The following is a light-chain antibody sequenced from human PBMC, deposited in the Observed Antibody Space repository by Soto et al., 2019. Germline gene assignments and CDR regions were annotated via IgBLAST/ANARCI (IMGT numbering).Light chain of an antibody. Sequence: DIQMTQSPSSLSASVGDRGTITCQARQDISNYLNWYQQKPVKAPKLLIYDASNLETGVPSRFSGNRSGTDFSFTISSRQPEDIATYYCQLYDHLLPFGVGTKVEIK. CDR2: DAS. V-gene: IGKV1-33*01. CDR3: QLYDHLLP. CDR1: QDISNY. J-gene: IGKJ4*01.